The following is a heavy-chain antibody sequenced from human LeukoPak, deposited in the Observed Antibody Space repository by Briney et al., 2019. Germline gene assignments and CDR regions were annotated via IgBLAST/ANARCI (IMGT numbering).Heavy chain of an antibody. V-gene: IGHV3-30-3*01. CDR1: GFTFSSYA. D-gene: IGHD6-6*01. J-gene: IGHJ4*02. CDR3: ARDLAGYSSSSSYYFDY. Sequence: GGSLRLSCAASGFTFSSYAMHWVRQAPGKGLEWVAVISYDGSNKYYADSVKGRFTISRDNSKNTLYLQMNSLRAEDTAVHYCARDLAGYSSSSSYYFDYWGQGTLVTVSS. CDR2: ISYDGSNK.